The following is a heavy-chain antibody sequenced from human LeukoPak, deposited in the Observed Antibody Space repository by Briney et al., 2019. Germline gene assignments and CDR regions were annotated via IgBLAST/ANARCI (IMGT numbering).Heavy chain of an antibody. CDR1: GLTFSSYG. J-gene: IGHJ4*02. Sequence: GGSLRLSCAASGLTFSSYGMHWVRKAPGKGLEWVAFIRYDGSNKYYADSVKGRFTISRDNSKNTLYLQMHSLRAEDTAVYYCAKDPGDYGDYVYWGQGTLVTVCS. D-gene: IGHD4-17*01. V-gene: IGHV3-30*02. CDR3: AKDPGDYGDYVY. CDR2: IRYDGSNK.